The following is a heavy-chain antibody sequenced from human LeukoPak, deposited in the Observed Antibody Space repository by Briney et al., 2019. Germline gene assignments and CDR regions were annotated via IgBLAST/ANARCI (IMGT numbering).Heavy chain of an antibody. Sequence: GGSLRLSCAASGFTFSSYAMHWVRQAPGKGLEWVAVISYDGSNKYYADSVKGRFTISRDNSKNTLYLQMNSLRAEDTAVYYCARDPTIFGVVIVDYWGQGTLVTVSS. CDR2: ISYDGSNK. D-gene: IGHD3-3*01. J-gene: IGHJ4*02. V-gene: IGHV3-30*04. CDR3: ARDPTIFGVVIVDY. CDR1: GFTFSSYA.